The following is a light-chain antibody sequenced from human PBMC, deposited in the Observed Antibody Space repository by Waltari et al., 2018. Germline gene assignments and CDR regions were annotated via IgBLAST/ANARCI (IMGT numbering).Light chain of an antibody. CDR2: VKSDGSH. CDR3: QAWGTGIGV. CDR1: SGHSSYA. J-gene: IGLJ2*01. Sequence: QLVLTQSPSASASLGASVKLTCTLSSGHSSYAVARPQQQPEKGPRSLMKVKSDGSHSKGDGIPDRFSGSSFGAERYLTISSLQSEDEADYYCQAWGTGIGVFGGGTKLTVL. V-gene: IGLV4-69*01.